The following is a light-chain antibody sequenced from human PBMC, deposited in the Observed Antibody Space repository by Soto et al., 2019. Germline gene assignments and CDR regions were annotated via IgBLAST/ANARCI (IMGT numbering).Light chain of an antibody. V-gene: IGKV3-11*01. Sequence: EIVLTQSPATLSLSPGERATLSFRASQSVSSYLAWYQQKPGQAPRLLIYDASNRATGIPARFSGSGSGTDFTLTISSLEPEDFAVYYCQQRSNSPLTFGEGTNLEIK. CDR1: QSVSSY. CDR3: QQRSNSPLT. J-gene: IGKJ4*01. CDR2: DAS.